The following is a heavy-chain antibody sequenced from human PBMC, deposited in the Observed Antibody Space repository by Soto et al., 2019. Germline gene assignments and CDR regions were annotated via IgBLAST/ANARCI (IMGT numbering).Heavy chain of an antibody. CDR1: GYTFTNYY. Sequence: QVQLVQSGAEVKQPGASVTVSCQASGYTFTNYYMHWLRQAPGQGLEWMGIINPNGGSTTYAQKFQNRVSLTSDTSTSTVYMGLSSLKSDDTTVYYCARVPSRPSTGALLFSHDAFDMWGQGTKVTVSS. J-gene: IGHJ3*02. CDR3: ARVPSRPSTGALLFSHDAFDM. CDR2: INPNGGST. D-gene: IGHD3-10*01. V-gene: IGHV1-46*01.